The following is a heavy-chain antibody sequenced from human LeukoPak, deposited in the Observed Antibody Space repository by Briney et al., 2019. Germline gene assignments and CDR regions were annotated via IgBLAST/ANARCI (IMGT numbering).Heavy chain of an antibody. CDR2: IRTKTYAEAT. J-gene: IGHJ6*04. CDR3: SRGLRFPDV. V-gene: IGHV3-49*03. D-gene: IGHD3-3*01. Sequence: MSRPCSDCGYKCDDYALTGFRQATGKGLEWVGFIRTKTYAEATEYAASVKGRFTFPRDDSNSIAHLQMNSLKTEDTAVYYCSRGLRFPDVWGKGNTVTVSS. CDR1: GYKCDDYA.